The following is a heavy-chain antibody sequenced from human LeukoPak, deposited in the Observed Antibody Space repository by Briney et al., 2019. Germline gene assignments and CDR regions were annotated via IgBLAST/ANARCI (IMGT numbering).Heavy chain of an antibody. CDR2: VHYSGNT. CDR3: ARAYSSSWFYL. Sequence: SETLSLTCTVSGGSISSYYWSWIRQPPGKGLEWIGYVHYSGNTNYNPSLKSRVTISVDTSKNQFSLKMASVTAADTAVYYCARAYSSSWFYLWGQGTLVTVSS. V-gene: IGHV4-59*01. J-gene: IGHJ4*02. D-gene: IGHD6-13*01. CDR1: GGSISSYY.